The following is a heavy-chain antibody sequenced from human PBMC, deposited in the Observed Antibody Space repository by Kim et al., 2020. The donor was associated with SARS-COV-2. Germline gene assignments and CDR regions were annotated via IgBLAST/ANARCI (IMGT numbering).Heavy chain of an antibody. D-gene: IGHD6-13*01. J-gene: IGHJ6*02. CDR3: ARDGSSWFYYYYYGMDV. V-gene: IGHV3-21*04. CDR1: GFTFSSYS. CDR2: ISSSSSYI. Sequence: GGSLRLSCAASGFTFSSYSMNWVRQAPGKGLEWVSSISSSSSYIYYADSVKGRFTISRDNAKNSLYLQMNSLRAEDTAVYYCARDGSSWFYYYYYGMDVWGQGTTVTVSS.